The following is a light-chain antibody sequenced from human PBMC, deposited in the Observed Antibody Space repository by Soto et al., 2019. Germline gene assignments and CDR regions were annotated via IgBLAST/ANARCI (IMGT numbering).Light chain of an antibody. V-gene: IGKV3-15*01. CDR1: QSVTSN. CDR2: TAS. CDR3: QQXXXXXYT. Sequence: EIVMTQSPATLSVSPRERVSLFCRASQSVTSNLAWYQQKPGQAPRLLFHTASNRATGTPAMFSGGVSETEFTLTXXXXXXXDFAIYYCQQXXXXXYTFGQ. J-gene: IGKJ2*01.